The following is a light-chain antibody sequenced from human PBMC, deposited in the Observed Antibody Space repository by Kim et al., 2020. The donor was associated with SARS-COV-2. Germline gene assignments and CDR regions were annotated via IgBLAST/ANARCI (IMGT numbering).Light chain of an antibody. V-gene: IGKV3-15*01. CDR2: GAS. CDR1: QSVSSN. Sequence: EIVMTQSPATLSVSPGERATLSCRASQSVSSNLAWYQQKPGQAPRLLIYGASTRATGIPARFSGSGSGTEFTLTISSLQSEDFAVYYWQQYNNRPPVTFGQGTKLEI. J-gene: IGKJ2*01. CDR3: QQYNNRPPVT.